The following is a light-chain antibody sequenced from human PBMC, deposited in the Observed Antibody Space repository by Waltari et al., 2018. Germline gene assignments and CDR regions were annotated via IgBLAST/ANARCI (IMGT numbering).Light chain of an antibody. V-gene: IGKV1-12*01. CDR1: QGIRSW. Sequence: DIVMTQSPPSVSASVGDRVTITCRASQGIRSWLSWYQQKPGKAPKLLIYAASNLQSGVPSRFSGSDSGTEFTLTISSLQPEDVATYYCQEANSFPLTFGGGTKVEI. CDR2: AAS. CDR3: QEANSFPLT. J-gene: IGKJ4*01.